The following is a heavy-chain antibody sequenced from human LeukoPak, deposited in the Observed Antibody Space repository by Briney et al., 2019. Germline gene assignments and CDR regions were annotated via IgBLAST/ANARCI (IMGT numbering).Heavy chain of an antibody. Sequence: ASVKVSCKASGYTFTSYGISWVRQAPGQGLEWMGWINPNSGGTNYAQKFQGRVTMTRDTSISTAYMELSRLRSDDTAVYYCARTRVSGGSCFGYWGQGTLVTVSS. CDR3: ARTRVSGGSCFGY. V-gene: IGHV1-2*02. D-gene: IGHD2-15*01. CDR1: GYTFTSYG. J-gene: IGHJ4*02. CDR2: INPNSGGT.